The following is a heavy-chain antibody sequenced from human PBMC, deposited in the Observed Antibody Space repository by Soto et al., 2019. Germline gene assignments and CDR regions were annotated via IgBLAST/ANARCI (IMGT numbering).Heavy chain of an antibody. D-gene: IGHD3-22*01. CDR2: ISATGVKT. J-gene: IGHJ4*02. CDR3: TKSRSAMIYYFDF. Sequence: EVQVLESGGGLVQPGGSLRLSCAASGFTFSDYAMNWVRQAPGKGLEWVSGISATGVKTYSADSVKGRFTISRDNSKDTVYLEMNSLRAEDTAVYYCTKSRSAMIYYFDFWGLGALVTVSS. V-gene: IGHV3-23*01. CDR1: GFTFSDYA.